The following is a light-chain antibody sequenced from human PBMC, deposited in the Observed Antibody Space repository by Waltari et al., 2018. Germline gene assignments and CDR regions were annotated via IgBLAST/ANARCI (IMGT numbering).Light chain of an antibody. CDR3: QQRSTWPLT. J-gene: IGKJ4*01. V-gene: IGKV3-11*01. Sequence: EIVLTQSPATLPLSPGERATLSCWASQNIGRHLAWYQQRPGQAPSLVIYDASNRATGIPARFSGSGSGTDFTLTISSLEPEDFAVYYCQQRSTWPLTFGGGTKVDIK. CDR1: QNIGRH. CDR2: DAS.